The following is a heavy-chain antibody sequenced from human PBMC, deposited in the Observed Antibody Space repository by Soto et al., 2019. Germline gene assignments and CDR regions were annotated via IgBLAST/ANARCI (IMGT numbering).Heavy chain of an antibody. CDR1: GGSISSSSYY. J-gene: IGHJ5*02. CDR3: ARLGGPPRGGLHLRESPAPRFDP. CDR2: IYYSGST. Sequence: SETLSLTCTVSGGSISSSSYYWGWIRQPPGKGLEWIGSIYYSGSTYYNPSLKSRVTISVDTSKNQFSLKLSSVTAADTAVYYCARLGGPPRGGLHLRESPAPRFDPWGQGTLVTVSS. D-gene: IGHD3-16*01. V-gene: IGHV4-39*01.